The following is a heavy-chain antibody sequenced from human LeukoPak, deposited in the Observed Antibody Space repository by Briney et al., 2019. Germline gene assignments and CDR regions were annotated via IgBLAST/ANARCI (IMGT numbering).Heavy chain of an antibody. CDR3: ARLRLSGGSFSVGWFDP. J-gene: IGHJ5*02. Sequence: SETLSLTCTVSDEVITSNNWWSWVRQSPGKGLEWIGEIFHSGTTRYKASLESRVTMLLDKSKNQFSLRVNSVTAADTAVYFCARLRLSGGSFSVGWFDPWGQGIQVTVSS. D-gene: IGHD1-26*01. CDR1: DEVITSNNW. V-gene: IGHV4-4*02. CDR2: IFHSGTT.